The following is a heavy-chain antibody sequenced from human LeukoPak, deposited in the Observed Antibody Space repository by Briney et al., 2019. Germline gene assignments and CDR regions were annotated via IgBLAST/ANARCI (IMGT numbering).Heavy chain of an antibody. V-gene: IGHV3-30*04. CDR2: ISYDGSNK. CDR3: ARGPDYDILADYFDY. J-gene: IGHJ4*02. Sequence: GGSLRLSCAASGFTFSNYALHWVRQAPGKGLEWVAVISYDGSNKFYADSVRGRFTISRDNSKNTLFLQMNSLRPEDTAVYYCARGPDYDILADYFDYWGQGTLVTVSS. D-gene: IGHD3-9*01. CDR1: GFTFSNYA.